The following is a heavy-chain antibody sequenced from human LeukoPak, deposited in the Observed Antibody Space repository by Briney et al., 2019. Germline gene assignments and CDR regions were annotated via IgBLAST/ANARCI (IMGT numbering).Heavy chain of an antibody. CDR2: IYYSGST. D-gene: IGHD3-10*01. Sequence: SETLSLTCTVSGGSISSSSYYWGWIRQPPGKGLEWIGSIYYSGSTYYNPSLKSRVTISVDTSKNQFSLKLSSVTAADTAVYYCVRGPTYYYGSGTNWFDPWGQGTLVTVSS. CDR1: GGSISSSSYY. V-gene: IGHV4-39*07. J-gene: IGHJ5*02. CDR3: VRGPTYYYGSGTNWFDP.